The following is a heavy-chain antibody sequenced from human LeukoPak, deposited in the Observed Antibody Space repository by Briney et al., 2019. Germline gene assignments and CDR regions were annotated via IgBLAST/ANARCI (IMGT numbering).Heavy chain of an antibody. V-gene: IGHV3-30*18. Sequence: GRSLRLSCAASGFTFSSYGMHWVRQAPGKGLEWVAVISYDGSNKYYADSVKGRFTISRDNSRNTLYLQMNSLRAEDTAVYYCAKDFTLCSGGSCYPVLPDYWGQGTLVTVSS. CDR2: ISYDGSNK. D-gene: IGHD2-15*01. CDR1: GFTFSSYG. J-gene: IGHJ4*02. CDR3: AKDFTLCSGGSCYPVLPDY.